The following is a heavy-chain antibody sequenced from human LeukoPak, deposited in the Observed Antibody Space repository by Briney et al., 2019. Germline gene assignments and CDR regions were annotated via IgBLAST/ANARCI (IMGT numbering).Heavy chain of an antibody. CDR2: IYYSGST. D-gene: IGHD4-17*01. Sequence: SETLSLTCTVSGGSISSSSYYWGWIRQLPGKGLEWIGSIYYSGSTYYNPSLKSRVTISVDTSKNQFSLKLSSVTAADTAVYYCASPGGCDSSATVTTKFDYWGQGTLVTVSS. V-gene: IGHV4-39*07. CDR3: ASPGGCDSSATVTTKFDY. J-gene: IGHJ4*02. CDR1: GGSISSSSYY.